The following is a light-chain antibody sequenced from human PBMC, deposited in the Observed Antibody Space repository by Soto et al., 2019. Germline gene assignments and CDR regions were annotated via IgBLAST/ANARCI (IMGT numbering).Light chain of an antibody. CDR2: RAS. CDR3: QQYNNWPIT. V-gene: IGKV3-15*01. Sequence: EIVMTQSPATLSVSPGERASLSCRASQSVSSNLAWYQQKPGQAPRLLIYRASTRATGIPAMFSGSGSATEFTLTISSLQSEDFAVYWCQQYNNWPITFGQGTRLEIK. CDR1: QSVSSN. J-gene: IGKJ5*01.